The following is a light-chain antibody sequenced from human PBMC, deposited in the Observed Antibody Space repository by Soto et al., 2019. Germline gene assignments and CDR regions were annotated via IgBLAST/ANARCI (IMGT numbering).Light chain of an antibody. CDR1: QSVSSSY. CDR2: GAS. CDR3: DEYGSYPLT. J-gene: IGKJ5*01. V-gene: IGKV3-20*01. Sequence: QSPGTLSLSPGERATLSCRASQSVSSSYLAWYQQKPGQAPRLLIYGASSRATGIPDRFSGSGSGKDFTLTISRLDPEDFAVYYCDEYGSYPLTLGQGTRLEIK.